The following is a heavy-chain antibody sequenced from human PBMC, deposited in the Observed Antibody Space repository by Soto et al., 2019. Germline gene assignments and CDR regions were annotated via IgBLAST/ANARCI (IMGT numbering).Heavy chain of an antibody. CDR3: ARDKMIDSWGLGTFYR. CDR2: ISGYNGNT. J-gene: IGHJ5*02. CDR1: GYTFNSYG. Sequence: ASVKVSCKASGYTFNSYGISWVRQAPGQGPEWLGWISGYNGNTKYAQKVQGRVTLTTDTSTSTAYMELRSLRSDDTAVYYCARDKMIDSWGLGTFYRWGQGTAVTVSS. D-gene: IGHD3-16*01. V-gene: IGHV1-18*04.